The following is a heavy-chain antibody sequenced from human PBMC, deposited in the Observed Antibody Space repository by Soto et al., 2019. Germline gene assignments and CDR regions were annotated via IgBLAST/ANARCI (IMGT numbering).Heavy chain of an antibody. Sequence: HPGGSLRLSRTASGFTFRTYAMTWFRQAPGKGLEWVSAISGSAGTFYATSVKGRFTISRDNSRSTVYLQMHSLRAEDSAIYYCAKEKDYDFNWGSDRFTSHYWGRGTLVTVSS. D-gene: IGHD3-16*02. CDR1: GFTFRTYA. J-gene: IGHJ4*02. CDR2: ISGSAGT. CDR3: AKEKDYDFNWGSDRFTSHY. V-gene: IGHV3-23*01.